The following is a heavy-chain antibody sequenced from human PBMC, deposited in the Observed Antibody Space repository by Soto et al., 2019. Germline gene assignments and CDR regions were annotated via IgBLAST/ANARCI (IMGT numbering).Heavy chain of an antibody. V-gene: IGHV4-34*01. J-gene: IGHJ5*02. CDR1: GGSLRHYS. CDR2: INHSEST. CDR3: ARGAYTAMIRGYNWFDP. Sequence: VTISENCAVNGGSLRHYSWSWIRPPTGKGLEWIGEINHSESTSYNTSLKSRVTISVDTSKNQFSLKLSSVTAADTAVYYCARGAYTAMIRGYNWFDPWGQGTLVT. D-gene: IGHD5-18*01.